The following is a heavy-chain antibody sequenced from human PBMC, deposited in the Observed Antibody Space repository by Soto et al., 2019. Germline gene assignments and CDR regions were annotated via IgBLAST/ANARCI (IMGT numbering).Heavy chain of an antibody. CDR2: IIPIFGTA. J-gene: IGHJ4*02. D-gene: IGHD5-18*01. CDR1: GGTFSSYA. V-gene: IGHV1-69*13. CDR3: ARSGGTAMVSTFDY. Sequence: SVKVSCKASGGTFSSYAISWVRQAPGRGLEWMGGIIPIFGTANYAQKFQGRVTITADESTSTAYMELSSLRSEDTAVYYCARSGGTAMVSTFDYWGQGTLVTVSS.